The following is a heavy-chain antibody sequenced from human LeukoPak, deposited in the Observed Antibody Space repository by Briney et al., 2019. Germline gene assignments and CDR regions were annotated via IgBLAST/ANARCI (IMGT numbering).Heavy chain of an antibody. D-gene: IGHD3-16*02. Sequence: SETLSLTCTVSGDSVTNSHLYWGWIRQPPGKGLNWIGSIFYSVTTYYNPSLKSRVAISVDTSKNQFSLKLSSVTAADTAVYYCARGHYDYVWGSYRYHFDYWGQGTLVTVSS. J-gene: IGHJ4*02. CDR2: IFYSVTT. V-gene: IGHV4-39*07. CDR1: GDSVTNSHLY. CDR3: ARGHYDYVWGSYRYHFDY.